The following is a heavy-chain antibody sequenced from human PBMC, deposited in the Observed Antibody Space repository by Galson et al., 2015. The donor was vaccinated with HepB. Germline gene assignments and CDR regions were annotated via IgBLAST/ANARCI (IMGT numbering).Heavy chain of an antibody. CDR2: ISWDGGST. CDR3: AKARSSGSNPDIDY. V-gene: IGHV3-43*01. D-gene: IGHD1-26*01. CDR1: GFTFDDYT. J-gene: IGHJ4*02. Sequence: SLRLSCAASGFTFDDYTMHWVRQAPGKGLEWVSLISWDGGSTYYADSVKGRFTISRDNSKNSLYLQVNSLRTEDTALYYCAKARSSGSNPDIDYWGQGTLVTVSS.